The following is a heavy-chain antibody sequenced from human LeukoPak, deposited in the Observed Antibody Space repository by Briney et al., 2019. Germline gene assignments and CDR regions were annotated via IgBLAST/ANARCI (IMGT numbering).Heavy chain of an antibody. V-gene: IGHV3-21*06. J-gene: IGHJ4*02. D-gene: IGHD3-16*01. Sequence: GGSLRLSCSASGFTFGSYSMNWVRQAPGKGLEWISAITSDSNLIYYADSMRGRITISRDNAENSVYLQMNGLRAEDTAIYYCASGGATVWGYWGQGALVIVSS. CDR1: GFTFGSYS. CDR3: ASGGATVWGY. CDR2: ITSDSNLI.